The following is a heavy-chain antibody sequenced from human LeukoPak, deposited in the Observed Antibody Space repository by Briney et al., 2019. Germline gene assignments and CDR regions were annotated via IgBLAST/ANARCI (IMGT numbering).Heavy chain of an antibody. Sequence: ASVKVSCKASGYTFTNYAMHWVRQAPGQRLEWMGWINAGNGNTKYSQKFQGRVTITRDTSASTAYMELSSLRSEDTAVYYCASVYGYCSGGSCYWGDYYYGMDVWGQGTTVTVSS. V-gene: IGHV1-3*01. CDR1: GYTFTNYA. CDR2: INAGNGNT. J-gene: IGHJ6*02. CDR3: ASVYGYCSGGSCYWGDYYYGMDV. D-gene: IGHD2-15*01.